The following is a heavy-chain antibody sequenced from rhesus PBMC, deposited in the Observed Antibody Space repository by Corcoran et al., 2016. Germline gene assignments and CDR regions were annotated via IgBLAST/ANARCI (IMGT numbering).Heavy chain of an antibody. J-gene: IGHJ4*01. V-gene: IGHV4S11*01. CDR2: IYGSGSST. CDR1: GASISRNW. D-gene: IGHD4-23*01. CDR3: ARHGYTVTNLDY. Sequence: QVQLQESGPGLVKPSETLSLTCPVSGASISRNWWCWIRPPPGQGLEWIGRIYGSGSSTNYNPSLKSRVTLSVDTSKNQLSLKLSSGTAADTAVYYCARHGYTVTNLDYWGQGVLVTVSS.